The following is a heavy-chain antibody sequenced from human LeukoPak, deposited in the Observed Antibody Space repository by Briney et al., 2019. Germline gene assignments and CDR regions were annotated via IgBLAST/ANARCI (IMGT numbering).Heavy chain of an antibody. Sequence: GGSLRLSCEASGFTFSSYAMHWVRQAPGKGLEWVAVISYDGGDQYYAESVKGRCTISRDKSKSTLYLQMSGLRAEDTAVYFCGRDSGGSGTYFSPYGMDVWGQGTTVTVSS. D-gene: IGHD3-10*01. V-gene: IGHV3-30-3*01. J-gene: IGHJ6*02. CDR2: ISYDGGDQ. CDR3: GRDSGGSGTYFSPYGMDV. CDR1: GFTFSSYA.